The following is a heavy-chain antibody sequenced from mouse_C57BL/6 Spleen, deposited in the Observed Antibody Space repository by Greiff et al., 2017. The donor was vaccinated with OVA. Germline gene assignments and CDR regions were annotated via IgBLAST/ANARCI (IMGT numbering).Heavy chain of an antibody. J-gene: IGHJ2*01. Sequence: QVQLKQPGAELVRPGSSVKLSCKASGYTFTSYWMHWVKQRPIQGLEWIGNIDPSDSETHYNQKFKDKATLTVDKSSSTAYMQLSSLTSEDSAVYYCARDYGNYGDFDYWGQGTTLTVSS. CDR3: ARDYGNYGDFDY. CDR1: GYTFTSYW. V-gene: IGHV1-52*01. D-gene: IGHD2-1*01. CDR2: IDPSDSET.